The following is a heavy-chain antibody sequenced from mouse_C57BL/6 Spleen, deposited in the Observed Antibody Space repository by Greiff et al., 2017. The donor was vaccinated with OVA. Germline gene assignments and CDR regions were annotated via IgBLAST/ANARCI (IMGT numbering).Heavy chain of an antibody. J-gene: IGHJ2*01. CDR3: TITTVVAYYFDY. D-gene: IGHD1-1*01. V-gene: IGHV6-3*01. Sequence: EVQLQESGGGLVQPGGSMKLSCVASGFTFSNYWMNWVRQSPEKGLEWVAQIRLKSDNYATHYAESVKGRFTISRDDSKSSVYLQMNNLRAEDTGIYYCTITTVVAYYFDYWGQGTTLTVSS. CDR2: IRLKSDNYAT. CDR1: GFTFSNYW.